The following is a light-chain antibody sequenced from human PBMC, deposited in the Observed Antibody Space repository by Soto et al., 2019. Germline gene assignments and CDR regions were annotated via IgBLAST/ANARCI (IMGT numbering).Light chain of an antibody. CDR3: QKYSSAPLT. Sequence: DIEMTQSPSSLSSSLGDRVTISCRASQGISSYLAWYQQKPGKVPTLLIYDASTWQSGVPSRFSGSGSGTDFTLTISRLQPEDVATYYCQKYSSAPLTFGGGTRLEIK. J-gene: IGKJ4*01. CDR1: QGISSY. V-gene: IGKV1-27*01. CDR2: DAS.